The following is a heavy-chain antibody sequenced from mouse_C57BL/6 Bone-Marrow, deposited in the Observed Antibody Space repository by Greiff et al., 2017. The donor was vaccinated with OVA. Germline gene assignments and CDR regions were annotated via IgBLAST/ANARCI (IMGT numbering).Heavy chain of an antibody. CDR1: GYTFTSYW. CDR3: ASSTVVATDYFDY. D-gene: IGHD1-1*01. CDR2: IDPSDSYT. Sequence: VKLQQPGAELVMPGASVKLSCKASGYTFTSYWMHWVKQRPGQGLEWIGEIDPSDSYTNYNQKFKGKSTLTVDKSSSTAYMQLSSLTSEDSAVYYCASSTVVATDYFDYWGQGTTLTVSS. V-gene: IGHV1-69*01. J-gene: IGHJ2*01.